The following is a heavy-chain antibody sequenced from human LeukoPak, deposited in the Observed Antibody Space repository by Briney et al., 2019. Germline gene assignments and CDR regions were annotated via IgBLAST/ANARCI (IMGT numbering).Heavy chain of an antibody. D-gene: IGHD6-19*01. J-gene: IGHJ4*02. V-gene: IGHV4-34*01. CDR3: ARGGLQWLVPNWYFDY. Sequence: SETLSLTCAVYGGSFSGYYWSWIRQPPGKGLEWIGEINHSGSTNHNPSLKSRVTISVDTSKNQFSLKLSSVTAADTAVYYCARGGLQWLVPNWYFDYWGQGTLVTVSS. CDR1: GGSFSGYY. CDR2: INHSGST.